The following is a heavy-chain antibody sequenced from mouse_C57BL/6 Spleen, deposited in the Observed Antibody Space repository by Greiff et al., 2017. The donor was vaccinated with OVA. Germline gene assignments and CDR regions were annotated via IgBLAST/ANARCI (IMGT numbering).Heavy chain of an antibody. Sequence: EVKLMESGGGLVKPGGSLKLSCAVSGFTFSDYGMHWVRQAPEKGLEWVAYISSGSSTIYYAETVKGRFTISRDNAKNTLFLQMASLESEDTDMYYCARGRTPFDYWGQGTLVTVSA. CDR2: ISSGSSTI. CDR3: ARGRTPFDY. J-gene: IGHJ3*01. V-gene: IGHV5-17*01. CDR1: GFTFSDYG.